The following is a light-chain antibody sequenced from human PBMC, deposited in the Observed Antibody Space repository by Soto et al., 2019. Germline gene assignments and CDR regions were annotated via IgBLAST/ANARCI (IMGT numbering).Light chain of an antibody. Sequence: QSVLTQPPSVSGAPGQKITISRTGSSSNIGAGYDVHWYRQFPGAAPKLLISGDNNRPSGVPDRFSGSKSGTSASLAITGLQAEDEADYYCQSYDSSLSRVFGTGTKVTVL. CDR3: QSYDSSLSRV. CDR1: SSNIGAGYD. CDR2: GDN. J-gene: IGLJ1*01. V-gene: IGLV1-40*01.